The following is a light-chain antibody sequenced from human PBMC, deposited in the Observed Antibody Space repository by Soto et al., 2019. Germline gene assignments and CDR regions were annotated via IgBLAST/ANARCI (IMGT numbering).Light chain of an antibody. J-gene: IGLJ1*01. V-gene: IGLV2-11*01. CDR1: SSDVGGYNY. CDR2: DVS. Sequence: QSSLTQPRSVSGSPGQSVTISCTGTSSDVGGYNYVSWYQQHPGKAPKVTIYDVSKRPSGVPDRFSGSKSGNTASLTISGLQAEDEADYYCCSYAGSPYVFGTGTKVTVL. CDR3: CSYAGSPYV.